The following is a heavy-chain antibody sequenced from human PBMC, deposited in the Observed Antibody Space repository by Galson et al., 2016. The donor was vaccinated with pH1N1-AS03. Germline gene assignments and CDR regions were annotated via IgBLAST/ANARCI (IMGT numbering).Heavy chain of an antibody. V-gene: IGHV4-4*02. CDR2: VHYSGTT. CDR1: GGSMTSPDW. J-gene: IGHJ2*01. D-gene: IGHD1-7*01. CDR3: ARESPLNYYLDL. Sequence: SETLSLTCAVSGGSMTSPDWWTWVRQPPGKGLEWIGEVHYSGTTSYNPSLNSRVTMSIDKSNNQFSLNLGSVTAADTAVYYCARESPLNYYLDLWGRGTLVTVSS.